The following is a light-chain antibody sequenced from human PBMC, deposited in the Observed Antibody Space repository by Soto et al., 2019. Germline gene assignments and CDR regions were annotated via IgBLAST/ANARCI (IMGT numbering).Light chain of an antibody. J-gene: IGKJ4*01. CDR1: QSVGNSY. CDR3: HHHANAPLT. V-gene: IGKV3-20*01. Sequence: EIVLTQSPGTLSLSPGERATLSCRASQSVGNSYLAWYQQKPGQPPRLLIYHASIRATGTPDRFSGSGSGTDFTLTISRLEPEDFAVYYCHHHANAPLTFGGGTKVEIK. CDR2: HAS.